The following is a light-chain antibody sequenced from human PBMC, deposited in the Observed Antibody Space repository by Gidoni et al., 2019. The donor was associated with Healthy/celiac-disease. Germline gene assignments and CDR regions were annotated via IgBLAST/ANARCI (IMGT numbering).Light chain of an antibody. V-gene: IGKV1-27*01. J-gene: IGKJ1*01. CDR1: QGISNY. Sequence: DIQMTQSPSSLSASVGDRVTITCRASQGISNYFAWYQQKPGKVPKLLIYAASTLESGVPSRFSGSGSGTDFTLTISSMQPEDVATYYCQKYNSAPWTFGQGTKVEIK. CDR2: AAS. CDR3: QKYNSAPWT.